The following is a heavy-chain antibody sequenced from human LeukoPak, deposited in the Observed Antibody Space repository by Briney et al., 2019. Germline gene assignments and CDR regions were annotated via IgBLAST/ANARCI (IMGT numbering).Heavy chain of an antibody. CDR1: GFTVSSSY. CDR3: ARDSGSSGYYLEYFQH. J-gene: IGHJ1*01. V-gene: IGHV3-66*01. CDR2: ISSAGTT. Sequence: GGSLRLSCAASGFTVSSSYMSWVRQAPGKGLEWVSIISSAGTTYYADSVKGRFTISRDNSKNTVYLQVNSLRDEDTAVYYCARDSGSSGYYLEYFQHWGQGTLVTVSS. D-gene: IGHD3-22*01.